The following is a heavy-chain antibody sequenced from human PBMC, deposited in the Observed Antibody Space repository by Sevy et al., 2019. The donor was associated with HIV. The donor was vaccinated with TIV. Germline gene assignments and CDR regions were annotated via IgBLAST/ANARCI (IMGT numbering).Heavy chain of an antibody. CDR3: ARVGCSISNCPKGDAFDI. D-gene: IGHD2-2*01. J-gene: IGHJ3*02. V-gene: IGHV3-11*06. Sequence: GGSLRLSCAASGFTFSDYYINWIRQAPGKGLEWVSYISGSSSYTNYADSVKGRFTISRDNAKNSLYLQMSSLRAEDTAVYYCARVGCSISNCPKGDAFDIWGQGTMVTVSS. CDR1: GFTFSDYY. CDR2: ISGSSSYT.